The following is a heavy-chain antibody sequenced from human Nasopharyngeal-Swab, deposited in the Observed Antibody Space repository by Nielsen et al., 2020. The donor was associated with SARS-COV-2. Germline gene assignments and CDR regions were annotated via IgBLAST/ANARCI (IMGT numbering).Heavy chain of an antibody. CDR3: ARDGVEIVIATGILDY. CDR2: INAGNGNT. V-gene: IGHV1-3*01. J-gene: IGHJ4*02. D-gene: IGHD2-21*01. CDR1: GYTFTSYA. Sequence: ASVKVSCKASGYTFTSYAMHWVRQVPGQRLEWMGWINAGNGNTKYSQKFQGRVTITRDTSASTAYMELSSLRSEDTAVYYCARDGVEIVIATGILDYWGQGTLVTVSS.